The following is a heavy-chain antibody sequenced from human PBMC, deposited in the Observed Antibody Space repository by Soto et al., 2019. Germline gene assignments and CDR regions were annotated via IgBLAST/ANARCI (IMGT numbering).Heavy chain of an antibody. CDR2: ISYDASDK. D-gene: IGHD5-18*01. Sequence: GGSLRLSCAASAFTFSSYRIHWVRQAPGKGLDWVAVISYDASDKYYADSVKGRFTIPRDNSKNTLYLQMNSLRAEDTAVYYCVKERYGQLWLEDYGMDVWGQGTTVTVSS. V-gene: IGHV3-30*18. CDR1: AFTFSSYR. CDR3: VKERYGQLWLEDYGMDV. J-gene: IGHJ6*02.